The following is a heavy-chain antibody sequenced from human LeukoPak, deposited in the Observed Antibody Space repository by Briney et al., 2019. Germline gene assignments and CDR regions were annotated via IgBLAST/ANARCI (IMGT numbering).Heavy chain of an antibody. CDR3: AKDSFYYYDSSGSYNWFDP. Sequence: GGSLRLSCAASQFMFSTYAMYWVRQAPGKGLEWVSGISDNGGTAYYADSVKGRFTISRDNSKNTLYLQMNSLRAEDTAVYYCAKDSFYYYDSSGSYNWFDPWGQGTLVTVSS. V-gene: IGHV3-23*01. D-gene: IGHD3-22*01. CDR1: QFMFSTYA. J-gene: IGHJ5*02. CDR2: ISDNGGTA.